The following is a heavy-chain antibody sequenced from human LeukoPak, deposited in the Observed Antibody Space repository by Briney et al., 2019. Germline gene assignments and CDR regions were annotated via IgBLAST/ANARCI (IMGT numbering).Heavy chain of an antibody. D-gene: IGHD5-18*01. CDR2: IYSGGST. CDR3: AKDLRGVRGYSYGDAFDI. CDR1: GFTVSSNY. Sequence: PGGSLRLSCAASGFTVSSNYMSWVRQAPGKGLEWVSVIYSGGSTYYADSVKGRFTISRDNSKNTLYLQMNSLRAEDTAVYYCAKDLRGVRGYSYGDAFDIWGQGTMVTVSS. J-gene: IGHJ3*02. V-gene: IGHV3-66*01.